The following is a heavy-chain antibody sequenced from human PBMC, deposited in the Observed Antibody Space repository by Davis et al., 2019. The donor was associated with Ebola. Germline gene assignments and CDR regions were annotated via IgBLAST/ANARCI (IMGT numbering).Heavy chain of an antibody. J-gene: IGHJ4*02. CDR1: GGSFSGYY. V-gene: IGHV4-34*01. D-gene: IGHD6-19*01. Sequence: SETLSLTCAVYGGSFSGYYWSWIRQPPGKGLEWIGEINHSGSTNYNPSLKSRVTISVDTSKNQFSLKLSSVTAADTAVYYCARFQSGYSSGWYGPWVDYWGQGTLVSVSS. CDR3: ARFQSGYSSGWYGPWVDY. CDR2: INHSGST.